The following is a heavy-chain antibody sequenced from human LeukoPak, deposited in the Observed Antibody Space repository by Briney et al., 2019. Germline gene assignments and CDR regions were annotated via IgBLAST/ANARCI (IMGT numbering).Heavy chain of an antibody. CDR2: IRYDGSNK. V-gene: IGHV3-30*02. Sequence: GGSLRLSCAASGFTFSSYGMHWVRQAPGKGLEWVAFIRYDGSNKYYADSVKGRFTISRDNSKNTLYLQMNSLRAEDTAVYYCANLGLYTGSRVDYWGQGTLVTVSS. D-gene: IGHD1-1*01. CDR3: ANLGLYTGSRVDY. J-gene: IGHJ4*02. CDR1: GFTFSSYG.